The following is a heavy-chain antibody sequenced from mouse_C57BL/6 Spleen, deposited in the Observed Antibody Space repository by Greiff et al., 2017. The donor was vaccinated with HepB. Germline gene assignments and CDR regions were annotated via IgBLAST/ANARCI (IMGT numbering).Heavy chain of an antibody. CDR3: ARMRYGNYAMDY. V-gene: IGHV5-17*01. D-gene: IGHD1-1*01. J-gene: IGHJ4*01. CDR1: GFTFSDYG. Sequence: EVKLVESGGGLVKPGGSLKLSCAASGFTFSDYGMHWVRQAPEKGLEWVAYISSVSSTIYYADTVKGRFTISRDNAKNTLFLQMTSLRSEDTAMYYCARMRYGNYAMDYWGQGTSVTVSS. CDR2: ISSVSSTI.